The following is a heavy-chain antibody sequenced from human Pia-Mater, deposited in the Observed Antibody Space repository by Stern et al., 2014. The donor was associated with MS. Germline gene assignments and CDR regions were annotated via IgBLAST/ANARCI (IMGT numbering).Heavy chain of an antibody. D-gene: IGHD6-19*01. V-gene: IGHV3-30-3*01. CDR3: ARGYSSGWLFLLDY. J-gene: IGHJ4*02. CDR1: GFTFSTYP. CDR2: ISFDGNKK. Sequence: DQLVESGGGVVQPGTSLRLSCAASGFTFSTYPIHWVRQAPGKGLEWVAVISFDGNKKYFADSVKGGFTISRDNSKKHMNLQLNSLRDEDTAIYYCARGYSSGWLFLLDYWGQGTLVIVSS.